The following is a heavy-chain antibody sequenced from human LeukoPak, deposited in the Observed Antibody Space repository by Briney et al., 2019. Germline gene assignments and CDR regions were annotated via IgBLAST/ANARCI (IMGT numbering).Heavy chain of an antibody. V-gene: IGHV4-39*07. CDR2: INHSGST. CDR1: GGPISGSSYY. D-gene: IGHD2-2*02. J-gene: IGHJ4*02. CDR3: ARGEKSAAID. Sequence: PSETLSLTCTVSGGPISGSSYYWSWIRQPPGKGLEWIGEINHSGSTNYNPSLKSRVTISVDTSKNQFSLKLSSVTAADTAVYYCARGEKSAAIDWGQGTLVTVSS.